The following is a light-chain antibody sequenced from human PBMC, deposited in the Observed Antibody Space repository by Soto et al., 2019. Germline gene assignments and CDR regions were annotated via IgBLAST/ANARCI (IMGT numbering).Light chain of an antibody. CDR2: GAS. Sequence: EIVLTQSPGTLSLSPGERATLSCRASQSVSSSYLAWYQQKPGQAPRLLIYGASSRPTGIPDRFSGSGSGTDFTLTISRLEPEDFAVYYCQQYGSSSTFCQGTRLEI. CDR3: QQYGSSST. V-gene: IGKV3-20*01. CDR1: QSVSSSY. J-gene: IGKJ5*01.